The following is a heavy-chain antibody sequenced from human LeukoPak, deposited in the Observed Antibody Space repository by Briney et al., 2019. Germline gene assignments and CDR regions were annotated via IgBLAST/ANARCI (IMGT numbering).Heavy chain of an antibody. CDR3: AGLGDYGDYPFDY. V-gene: IGHV1-69*13. J-gene: IGHJ4*02. CDR2: IIPIFGTA. CDR1: GGTFSSYA. D-gene: IGHD4-17*01. Sequence: SVKVSCKASGGTFSSYAISWVRQAPGQGLEWMGGIIPIFGTANYAQKFQGRVTITADESTSTAYMELSSLRSEDTAVYYCAGLGDYGDYPFDYWGQGTLVTVSS.